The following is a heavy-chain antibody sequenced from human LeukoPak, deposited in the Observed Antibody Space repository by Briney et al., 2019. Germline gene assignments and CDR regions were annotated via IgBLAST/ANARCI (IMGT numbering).Heavy chain of an antibody. CDR2: ISGSGGKL. CDR3: ASSYGPWISPPYYFDY. V-gene: IGHV3-23*01. CDR1: GFTFSNYG. J-gene: IGHJ4*02. D-gene: IGHD4-17*01. Sequence: GGSLRLSCAASGFTFSNYGMTWVRQAPGKGLEWVSSISGSGGKLFYADSVKGRFAISRDNSKNTVYLQMNSLGAEDTAVYFCASSYGPWISPPYYFDYWGQGTLVTVSS.